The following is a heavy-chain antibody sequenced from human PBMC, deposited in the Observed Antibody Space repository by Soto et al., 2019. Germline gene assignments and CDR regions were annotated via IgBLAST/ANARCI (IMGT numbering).Heavy chain of an antibody. CDR2: INHSGTT. J-gene: IGHJ3*02. CDR1: GGSFSGYY. D-gene: IGHD6-19*01. V-gene: IGHV4-34*01. CDR3: ARTGYSSGWYKAAFDI. Sequence: PWETLSLTCAVYGGSFSGYYWSWIRQPPGKGLEWIGEINHSGTTNYNPSLKSRVTISVDTSKNQFSLKLSSVTAADTAVYYCARTGYSSGWYKAAFDIWGQGTMVTVSS.